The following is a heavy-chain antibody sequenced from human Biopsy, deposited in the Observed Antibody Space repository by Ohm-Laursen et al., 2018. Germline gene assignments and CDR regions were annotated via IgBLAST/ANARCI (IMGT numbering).Heavy chain of an antibody. CDR1: GFPFSNYA. V-gene: IGHV3-23*01. CDR3: AKINPSSIYYYYGMDV. J-gene: IGHJ6*02. Sequence: GSLRLSCTASGFPFSNYAMTWVRQAPGKGLEWVSAISGSAGSTNYADSVKGRFTISRDNSKNTLYLQLNSLRAEDTALYYCAKINPSSIYYYYGMDVWGQGTTVTVSS. CDR2: ISGSAGST.